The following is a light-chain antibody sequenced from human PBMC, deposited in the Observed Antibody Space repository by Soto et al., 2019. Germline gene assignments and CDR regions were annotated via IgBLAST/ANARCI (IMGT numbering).Light chain of an antibody. CDR3: QQGSTWPWT. Sequence: EIVLTQSPATLSLSPGERATLSCRASQSVSSSLAWYQQKLGQAPRLLIYEASDRATVIPARFSGSGSGTDFTLIISSLEPEDLAVYYCQQGSTWPWTFGQGTKVESK. CDR1: QSVSSS. V-gene: IGKV3-11*01. J-gene: IGKJ1*01. CDR2: EAS.